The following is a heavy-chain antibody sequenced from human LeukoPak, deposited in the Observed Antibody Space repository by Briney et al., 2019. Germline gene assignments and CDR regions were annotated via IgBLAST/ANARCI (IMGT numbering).Heavy chain of an antibody. V-gene: IGHV1-69*01. CDR1: GGTFSSYA. J-gene: IGHJ3*02. CDR2: IIPIFGTA. CDR3: ARGPVQLERNDAFDI. D-gene: IGHD1-1*01. Sequence: GASVKVSCKASGGTFSSYAISWVRQAPGQGLEWMGGIIPIFGTANYAQKFQGRVTITADESTSTAYMELSSLRSEDTAVYYCARGPVQLERNDAFDIWGQGTMVTVSS.